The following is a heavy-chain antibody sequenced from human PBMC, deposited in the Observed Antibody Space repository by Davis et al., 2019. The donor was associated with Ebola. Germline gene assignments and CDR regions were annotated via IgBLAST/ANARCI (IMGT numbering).Heavy chain of an antibody. CDR2: INHSGST. J-gene: IGHJ3*02. V-gene: IGHV4-34*01. CDR1: GGSFSGYY. CDR3: ARGPLRFLEWLVPGDAFDI. Sequence: SETLSLTCAVYGGSFSGYYWSWIRQPPGKGLEWIGEINHSGSTNYNPSLKSRVTISVDTSKNQFSLKLSSVTAADTAVYYCARGPLRFLEWLVPGDAFDIWGQGTMVTVSS. D-gene: IGHD3-3*01.